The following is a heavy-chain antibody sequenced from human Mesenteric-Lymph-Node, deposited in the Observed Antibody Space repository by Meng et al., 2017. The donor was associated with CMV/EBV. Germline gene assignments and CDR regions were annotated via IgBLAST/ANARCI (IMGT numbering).Heavy chain of an antibody. CDR3: ARRPLAASYYYAMDV. D-gene: IGHD6-13*01. V-gene: IGHV1-46*01. CDR1: GYTFTAYH. J-gene: IGHJ6*02. CDR2: INPSAGST. Sequence: ASVKVSCKASGYTFTAYHVHWVRQAPGQGLEWMGIINPSAGSTTYAQKFQGRVTMTRDTSTSTVYMELSSLRSEDTAVYYCARRPLAASYYYAMDVWGQGTTVTVSS.